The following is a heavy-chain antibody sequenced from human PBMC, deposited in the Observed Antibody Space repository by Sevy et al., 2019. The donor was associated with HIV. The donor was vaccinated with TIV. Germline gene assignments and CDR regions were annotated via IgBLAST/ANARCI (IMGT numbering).Heavy chain of an antibody. CDR3: ASSRTYYDFWSGYYYYYGMDV. Sequence: GGSLRLSCAASGFTFSSYAMSWVRQAPGKGLERVSAISGSGGSTYYADSVKGRFTISRDNSKNTVYLQMNSLGAEDTAVYYCASSRTYYDFWSGYYYYYGMDVWGQGTTVTVSS. CDR1: GFTFSSYA. D-gene: IGHD3-3*01. V-gene: IGHV3-23*01. CDR2: ISGSGGST. J-gene: IGHJ6*02.